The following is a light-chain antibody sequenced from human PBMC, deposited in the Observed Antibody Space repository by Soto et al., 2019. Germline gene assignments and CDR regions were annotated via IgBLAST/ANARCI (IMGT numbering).Light chain of an antibody. J-gene: IGKJ3*01. Sequence: EIVFTQSPATLSLSPGERSTLSGLASQSVSSYLAWYQQKPGQANRLLIYDAYNRATGIPAGFSGSGSGTDFTLTISSLEPEDFAVYYCQQRSNWPFTVGPGTQVDIK. CDR3: QQRSNWPFT. V-gene: IGKV3-11*01. CDR2: DAY. CDR1: QSVSSY.